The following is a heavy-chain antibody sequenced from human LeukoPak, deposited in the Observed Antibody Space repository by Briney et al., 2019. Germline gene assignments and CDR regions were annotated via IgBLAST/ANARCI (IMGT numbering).Heavy chain of an antibody. CDR3: ATLGGYYDFWSGYHDY. CDR2: INPSGGST. D-gene: IGHD3-3*01. Sequence: ASVKVSCKASGYTFTSYYMHWVRQAPGQGLEWMGIINPSGGSTSYAQKFQGRVIMTRDTSTSTVYMELSSLRSEDTAVYYCATLGGYYDFWSGYHDYWGQGTLVTVSS. J-gene: IGHJ4*02. CDR1: GYTFTSYY. V-gene: IGHV1-46*01.